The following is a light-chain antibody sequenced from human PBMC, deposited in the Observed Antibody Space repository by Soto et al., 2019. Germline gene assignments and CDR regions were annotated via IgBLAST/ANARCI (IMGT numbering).Light chain of an antibody. CDR2: GAS. CDR3: QQYVTSPFA. J-gene: IGKJ2*01. V-gene: IGKV3-20*01. Sequence: EIVLTQSTVTLSLSPGERATLSCRTSQSISSSYLAWYQQIPGQAPRLLIYGASNRATGIPGRFSGSGSGTDFTLTVSRLEPEDFAVYYWQQYVTSPFAFGQGTKLEIK. CDR1: QSISSSY.